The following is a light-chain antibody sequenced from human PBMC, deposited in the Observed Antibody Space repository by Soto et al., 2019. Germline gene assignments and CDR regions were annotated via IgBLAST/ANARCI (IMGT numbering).Light chain of an antibody. CDR2: EVN. CDR3: SSNAGSDNLV. CDR1: SSDVGSYKY. V-gene: IGLV2-8*01. J-gene: IGLJ2*01. Sequence: QSALTQPLSASGSPGQSVTISCTGISSDVGSYKYVSWYQQYPGKAPKLMVYEVNKRPSGVPDRFSGSKSGNTASLTVSGLQAEDEADYYCSSNAGSDNLVFGGGTKVTVL.